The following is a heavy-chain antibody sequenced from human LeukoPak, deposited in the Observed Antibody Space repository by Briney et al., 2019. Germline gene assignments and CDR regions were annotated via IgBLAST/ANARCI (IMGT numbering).Heavy chain of an antibody. CDR1: GYTFTSYE. Sequence: ASVKVSCKASGYTFTSYEINWVRQATGQGLEWMGWMNPNSGNTGYAQKFQGRVTMTRNTSISTAYMELSSLRSEDTAVYYCASSMVRGVTLYYYYGMDVWGQGTTVTVSS. J-gene: IGHJ6*02. CDR3: ASSMVRGVTLYYYYGMDV. CDR2: MNPNSGNT. D-gene: IGHD3-10*01. V-gene: IGHV1-8*01.